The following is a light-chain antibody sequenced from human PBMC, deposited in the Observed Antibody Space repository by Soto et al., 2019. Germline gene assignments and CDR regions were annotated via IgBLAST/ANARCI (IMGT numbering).Light chain of an antibody. CDR3: QQYGSSPLT. J-gene: IGKJ4*01. CDR2: GAS. Sequence: EIVLTQSPGTLSLSPGERATLSCRASQSVSSSFLAWYQQKPGQAPRLLIYGASSRATGIPDRFRGSGSGTDFTLTINRVEPEDFAVYYCQQYGSSPLTFGGGTKVDIK. CDR1: QSVSSSF. V-gene: IGKV3-20*01.